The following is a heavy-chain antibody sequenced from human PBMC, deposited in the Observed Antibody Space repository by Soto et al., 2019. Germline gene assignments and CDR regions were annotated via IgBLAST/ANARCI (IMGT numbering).Heavy chain of an antibody. J-gene: IGHJ4*02. CDR2: IYYSGST. D-gene: IGHD3-3*01. Sequence: SETLSLTCTVSGGSVSSGSYYWSWIRQPPGKGLEWIGYIYYSGSTNYNPSLKSRVTISVDTSKNQFSLKLSSVTAADTAVYYCARDVPSFWSGYSAGFDYWGQGTLVTVSS. CDR1: GGSVSSGSYY. CDR3: ARDVPSFWSGYSAGFDY. V-gene: IGHV4-61*01.